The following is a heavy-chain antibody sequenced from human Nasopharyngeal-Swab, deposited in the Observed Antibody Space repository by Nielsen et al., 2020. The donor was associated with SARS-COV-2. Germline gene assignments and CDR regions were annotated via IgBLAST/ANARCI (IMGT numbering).Heavy chain of an antibody. J-gene: IGHJ4*02. CDR1: GYTFTSYG. V-gene: IGHV1-18*04. D-gene: IGHD1-26*01. CDR3: ARDREVGATTISRDY. Sequence: ASVKVSCKASGYTFTSYGLSWVRQAPGQGLEWMGWISAYNGNTNYAQKLQGRVTMTTDTSTSTAYMELRSLRSDDTAVYYCARDREVGATTISRDYWGQGTLVTVSS. CDR2: ISAYNGNT.